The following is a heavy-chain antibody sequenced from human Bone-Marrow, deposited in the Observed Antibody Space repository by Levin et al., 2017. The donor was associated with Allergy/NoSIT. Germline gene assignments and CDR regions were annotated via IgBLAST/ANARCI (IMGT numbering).Heavy chain of an antibody. Sequence: PGESLKISCKASGYTFTSFRITWVRQAPGQGLEWMGWISADNGNTNYAQKVQGRVTMTTDTSTSTAYMELRSLRSDDTAVYYCAKVGSGGWSDFDYWGQGTLVTVSS. J-gene: IGHJ4*02. CDR1: GYTFTSFR. V-gene: IGHV1-18*01. CDR3: AKVGSGGWSDFDY. D-gene: IGHD6-19*01. CDR2: ISADNGNT.